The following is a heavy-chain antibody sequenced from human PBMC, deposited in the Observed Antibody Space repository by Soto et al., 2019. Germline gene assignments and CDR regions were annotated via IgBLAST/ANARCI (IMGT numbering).Heavy chain of an antibody. J-gene: IGHJ4*02. CDR3: ARQGSGWYPFDY. CDR2: IYPGDSDT. V-gene: IGHV5-51*01. CDR1: GYSFTSYW. Sequence: PGESLKISCKGFGYSFTSYWIVWVRQMPGKGLEWMGNIYPGDSDTIYSPSFQGQVSISADKSMDTAYLQWSSLKASDTAMYYCARQGSGWYPFDYWGQGTQVTVSS. D-gene: IGHD6-19*01.